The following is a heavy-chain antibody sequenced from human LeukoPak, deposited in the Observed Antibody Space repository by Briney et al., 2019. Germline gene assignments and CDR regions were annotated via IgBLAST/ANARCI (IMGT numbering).Heavy chain of an antibody. J-gene: IGHJ4*02. CDR1: GFTFSSYE. V-gene: IGHV3-48*03. CDR3: AKMGSPSYGPYYVDY. Sequence: GGSLRLSCAASGFTFSSYEMNWVRQAPGKGLEWVSYISSSGSTIYYADSVKGRFTISRDDAKNSLYLQMNSLRAEDTAVYYCAKMGSPSYGPYYVDYWGQGTLVTVSS. CDR2: ISSSGSTI. D-gene: IGHD5-18*01.